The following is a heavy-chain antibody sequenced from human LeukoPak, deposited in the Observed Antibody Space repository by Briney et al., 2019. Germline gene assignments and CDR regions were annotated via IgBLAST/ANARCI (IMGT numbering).Heavy chain of an antibody. CDR2: IYHSGST. V-gene: IGHV4-38-2*02. Sequence: SETLSLTCTVSGYSISSGYYWGWIRQPPGKGMEWIGSIYHSGSTYYNPSLKSRVTISVDTSKNQFSLKLSSVTAADTAVYYCARAGAHKRLYYYYYYYMDVWGKGTTVTVSS. CDR1: GYSISSGYY. D-gene: IGHD3-16*01. J-gene: IGHJ6*03. CDR3: ARAGAHKRLYYYYYYYMDV.